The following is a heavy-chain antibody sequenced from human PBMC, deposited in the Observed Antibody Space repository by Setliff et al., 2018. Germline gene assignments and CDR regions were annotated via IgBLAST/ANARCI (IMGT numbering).Heavy chain of an antibody. D-gene: IGHD3-3*01. V-gene: IGHV4-39*01. Sequence: ETLSLTCTVSVGSVSSSSYYWGWIRQLPGKGLEWIGTIYYSGTTYYSPSLKSRVTISVDTSKNQSSLKLTSVTAADTAIYYCARHFRSSKVQFLEYLTDYYFDSWGQGTLVTVSS. CDR3: ARHFRSSKVQFLEYLTDYYFDS. CDR2: IYYSGTT. J-gene: IGHJ4*02. CDR1: VGSVSSSSYY.